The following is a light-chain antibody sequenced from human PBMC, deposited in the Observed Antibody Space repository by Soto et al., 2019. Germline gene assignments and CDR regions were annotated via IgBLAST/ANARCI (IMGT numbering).Light chain of an antibody. CDR3: CSYTTSSTYV. Sequence: QSVLTQPASVSGSPGQSITISCTGSFSDVGPHDYVSWYQHPGKAPKLVIYDVTNRPSGVSSRFSGSKSGNTASLTISGLQAEDEADYYCCSYTTSSTYVFGTGTKVTV. V-gene: IGLV2-14*01. CDR2: DVT. J-gene: IGLJ1*01. CDR1: FSDVGPHDY.